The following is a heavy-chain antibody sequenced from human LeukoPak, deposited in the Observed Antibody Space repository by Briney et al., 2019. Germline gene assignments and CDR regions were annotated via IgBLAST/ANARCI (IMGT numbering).Heavy chain of an antibody. CDR3: AREKRGSSSGPFDY. Sequence: TGGSLRLSCAASGFTFTSYSMNWVRQAPGKGLEWVSSISSSSSYIYYADSVKGRFTISRDNAKNSLYLQMNSLRAEDTAVYYCAREKRGSSSGPFDYWGQGTLVTVSS. V-gene: IGHV3-21*01. CDR1: GFTFTSYS. J-gene: IGHJ4*02. D-gene: IGHD6-6*01. CDR2: ISSSSSYI.